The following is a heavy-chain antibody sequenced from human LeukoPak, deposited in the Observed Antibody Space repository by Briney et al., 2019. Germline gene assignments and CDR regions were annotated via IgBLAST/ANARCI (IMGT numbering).Heavy chain of an antibody. CDR3: AKDRGATGYYPFDY. D-gene: IGHD3-9*01. J-gene: IGHJ4*02. CDR2: IRNDGTIK. Sequence: PGGSLRLSCAASGFTFRTYGMHWVRQAPGKGLEWVAFIRNDGTIKYYADSVEGRFTISRDNSKSTLSLQMNSLRVEDTAVYYCAKDRGATGYYPFDYWGQGTLVTVSS. CDR1: GFTFRTYG. V-gene: IGHV3-30*02.